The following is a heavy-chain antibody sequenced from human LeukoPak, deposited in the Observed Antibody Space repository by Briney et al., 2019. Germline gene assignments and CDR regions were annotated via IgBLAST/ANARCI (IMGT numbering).Heavy chain of an antibody. Sequence: PGGSLRLSCAASGFTFSSYGMHWVRQAPGKGLEWVAFIRYDGSNKYYADSVKGRFTISRDNSKNTLYLQMNSLRAEDTAVYYCAKDHELAKGDFDYWGQGTLVTVSS. D-gene: IGHD1-26*01. J-gene: IGHJ4*02. V-gene: IGHV3-30*02. CDR2: IRYDGSNK. CDR3: AKDHELAKGDFDY. CDR1: GFTFSSYG.